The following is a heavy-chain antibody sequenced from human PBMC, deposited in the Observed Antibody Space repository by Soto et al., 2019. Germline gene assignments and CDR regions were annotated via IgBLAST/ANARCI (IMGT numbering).Heavy chain of an antibody. Sequence: QVQLVQSGAEVKKPGASVKVSCKASGYTFTGYYMHWVRQAPGQGLEWMGWINPNSGGTNYAQKFQCRVTMTRDTSISTAYMELSRLRSDDTAVYYCAREVLRYFDWLPIYFDYWGQGTLVTVSS. CDR1: GYTFTGYY. D-gene: IGHD3-9*01. V-gene: IGHV1-2*02. CDR2: INPNSGGT. J-gene: IGHJ4*02. CDR3: AREVLRYFDWLPIYFDY.